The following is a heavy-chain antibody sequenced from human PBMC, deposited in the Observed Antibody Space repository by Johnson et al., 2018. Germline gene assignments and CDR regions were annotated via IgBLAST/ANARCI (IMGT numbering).Heavy chain of an antibody. CDR3: ARGRDFYGSGLDALDR. V-gene: IGHV3-33*01. D-gene: IGHD3-10*01. CDR1: GFTFSSYG. CDR2: IWYDENHK. Sequence: QVQLVESGGGVVQPGRSLRLSCAASGFTFSSYGMHWVRQAPGKGLEWVAVIWYDENHKYYADSVKGRFTISRDNSNTTLYLQINSLRAGDTAVYYCARGRDFYGSGLDALDRWGQGTMVTVSS. J-gene: IGHJ3*02.